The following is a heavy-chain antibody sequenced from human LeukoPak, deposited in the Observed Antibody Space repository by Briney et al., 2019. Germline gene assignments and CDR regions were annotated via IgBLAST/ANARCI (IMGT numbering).Heavy chain of an antibody. CDR1: GGTFSSYA. V-gene: IGHV1-69*06. Sequence: SVKVSCKASGGTFSSYAISWVRQAPGQGLEWMGGIIPIFGTANYAQKFQGRVTITADKSTSTAYMELSRLRSDDTAVYYCARDQGSRNWFDPWGQGTLVTVSS. J-gene: IGHJ5*02. CDR2: IIPIFGTA. CDR3: ARDQGSRNWFDP. D-gene: IGHD1-26*01.